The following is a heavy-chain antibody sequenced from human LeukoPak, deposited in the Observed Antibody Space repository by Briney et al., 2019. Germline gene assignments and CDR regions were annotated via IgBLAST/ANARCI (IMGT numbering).Heavy chain of an antibody. CDR2: IYYSGST. V-gene: IGHV4-39*02. CDR3: ARDEPETGWIYYMDV. Sequence: SETLSLTCTVSGGSISSSSYYWGWIRQPPGKGLEWIGSIYYSGSTYYNPSFKSRVTISVDTSKNQFSLKLSSVTAADTAVYYCARDEPETGWIYYMDVWGKGTTVTVSS. D-gene: IGHD6-19*01. J-gene: IGHJ6*03. CDR1: GGSISSSSYY.